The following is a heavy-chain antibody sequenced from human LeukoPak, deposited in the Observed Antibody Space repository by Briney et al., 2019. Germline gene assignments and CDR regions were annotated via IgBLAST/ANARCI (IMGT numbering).Heavy chain of an antibody. D-gene: IGHD4-17*01. J-gene: IGHJ4*02. V-gene: IGHV3-9*01. CDR1: GFTFDDYA. CDR2: INWNSDNI. CDR3: AKDWAATVRGTDY. Sequence: GRSLRLSCAASGFTFDDYAMHWVRQAPGKGLEWVSGINWNSDNIGYADSVKGRFTISIDNAKNSLYLQMNSLRAEDTALYYCAKDWAATVRGTDYWGQGTLVTVSS.